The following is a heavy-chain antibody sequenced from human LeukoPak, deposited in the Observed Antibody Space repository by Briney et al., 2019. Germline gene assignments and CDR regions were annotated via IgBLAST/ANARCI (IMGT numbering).Heavy chain of an antibody. CDR2: IYYSGST. CDR3: ARSDSSGYYPNFDY. D-gene: IGHD3-22*01. Sequence: SETLSLTCTVSGGSISSYYWSWIRQPPGKGLEWIGYIYYSGSTNYNPSLKSRVTISVDTSKNQFSLKLSSVTAADTAVYYCARSDSSGYYPNFDYWGQGTLVTVSS. V-gene: IGHV4-59*01. J-gene: IGHJ4*02. CDR1: GGSISSYY.